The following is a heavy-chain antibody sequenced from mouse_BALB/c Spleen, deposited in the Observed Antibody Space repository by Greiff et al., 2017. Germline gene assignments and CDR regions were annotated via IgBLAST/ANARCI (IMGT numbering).Heavy chain of an antibody. D-gene: IGHD2-4*01. J-gene: IGHJ3*01. V-gene: IGHV1-67*01. CDR2: ISTYYGNT. Sequence: QVQLKESGPELVRPGVSVKISCKGSGYTFTDYAMHWVKQSHAKSLEWIGVISTYYGNTNYNQKFKGKATMTVDKSSSTAYMELARLTSEDSAIYYCARYDYDEGFAYWGQGTLVTVSA. CDR1: GYTFTDYA. CDR3: ARYDYDEGFAY.